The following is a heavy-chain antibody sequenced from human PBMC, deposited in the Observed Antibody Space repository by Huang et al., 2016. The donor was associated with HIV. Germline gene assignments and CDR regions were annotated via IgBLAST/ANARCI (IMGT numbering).Heavy chain of an antibody. Sequence: QVQLVQSGTEVKKPGASVRVSCKATGYTFTNFAINWVRQASGQGLEGMGRIKPENGNTGYSQKFQGRVTITRDTFISTSYLELASLTSEDTAIYYCARGVRHQLVFNYWGQGTVITVSS. V-gene: IGHV1-8*03. J-gene: IGHJ4*02. D-gene: IGHD1-1*01. CDR3: ARGVRHQLVFNY. CDR1: GYTFTNFA. CDR2: IKPENGNT.